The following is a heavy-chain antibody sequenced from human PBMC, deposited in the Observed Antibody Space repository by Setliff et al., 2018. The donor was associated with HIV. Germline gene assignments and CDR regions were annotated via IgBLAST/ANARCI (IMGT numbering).Heavy chain of an antibody. Sequence: ASVKVSCKTSGGSFSKYLFTWVRQAPGQGLEWMGGINNHNDNTNYAQKFQDRVTMTTDTSTTTAYMELRSLRPDDTAVYYCALTLAAQLVGLNWGQGTAVTVSS. D-gene: IGHD6-13*01. J-gene: IGHJ4*02. CDR1: GGSFSKYL. CDR2: INNHNDNT. CDR3: ALTLAAQLVGLN. V-gene: IGHV1-18*01.